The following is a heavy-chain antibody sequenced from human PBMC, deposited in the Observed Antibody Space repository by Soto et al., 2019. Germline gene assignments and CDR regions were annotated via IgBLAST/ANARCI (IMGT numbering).Heavy chain of an antibody. Sequence: QVQLQESGPGLVKPSETLSLTCTVSSGSMSSHKWSWIRQPPGKGLEWIGYIDYGGGTSYNPSLRSRVPMSVDTSTKKFTRRLTSVTAADTAVYYCVRQGFGVLHGLVDVWGQGTTITVSS. V-gene: IGHV4-59*08. CDR3: VRQGFGVLHGLVDV. CDR2: IDYGGGT. J-gene: IGHJ6*02. CDR1: SGSMSSHK. D-gene: IGHD3-10*01.